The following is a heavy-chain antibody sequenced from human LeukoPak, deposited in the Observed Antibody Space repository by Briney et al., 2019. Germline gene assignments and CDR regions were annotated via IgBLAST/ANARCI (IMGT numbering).Heavy chain of an antibody. CDR3: AKAEMYSGSYDAGDY. CDR1: GFTFSSYA. Sequence: GGSLRLSCAASGFTFSSYAMSWVRQAPGKGLEWVSAISGSGGSTYYADSVKGRFTISRDNSKNTLYLQMNSLRAEDTAVYYCAKAEMYSGSYDAGDYWGQGTLVTVSS. J-gene: IGHJ4*02. D-gene: IGHD1-26*01. V-gene: IGHV3-23*01. CDR2: ISGSGGST.